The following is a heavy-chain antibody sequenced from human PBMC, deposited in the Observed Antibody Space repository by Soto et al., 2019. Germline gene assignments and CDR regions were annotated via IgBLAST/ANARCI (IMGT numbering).Heavy chain of an antibody. CDR1: GFTFSNYA. Sequence: LRLSCAASGFTFSNYAMGWVRQAPGKGLEWVSDIGGSGGSTYHADFVKGRFTISRDNSKNTLYLQMNSLRVEDTAVYYCAKTAEAVAGTVCDDFGQGTLVTFSS. CDR2: IGGSGGST. CDR3: AKTAEAVAGTVCDD. V-gene: IGHV3-23*01. D-gene: IGHD6-19*01. J-gene: IGHJ4*02.